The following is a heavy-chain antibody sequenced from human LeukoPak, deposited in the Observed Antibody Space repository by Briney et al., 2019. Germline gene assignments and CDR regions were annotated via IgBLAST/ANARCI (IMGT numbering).Heavy chain of an antibody. CDR1: GGSISSSGYY. Sequence: SETLSLTCTVSGGSISSSGYYWGWIRQPPGKGLEWIGSIYYSGSTYYNPSLKSRVTISVDTSKNQLSLKLSSVTAADTAVYYCARLGGTTVTTYFDYWGQGTLVTVSS. CDR2: IYYSGST. V-gene: IGHV4-39*01. CDR3: ARLGGTTVTTYFDY. J-gene: IGHJ4*02. D-gene: IGHD4-11*01.